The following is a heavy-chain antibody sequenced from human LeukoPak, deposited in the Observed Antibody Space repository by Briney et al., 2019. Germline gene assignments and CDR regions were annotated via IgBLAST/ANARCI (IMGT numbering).Heavy chain of an antibody. CDR2: ISGSGGST. J-gene: IGHJ4*02. D-gene: IGHD5-18*01. CDR3: AKGFPLSYRYGHINDY. CDR1: GFTFSNYA. Sequence: GGSLRLSCAASGFTFSNYAMSWVRQAPGKGLEWVSAISGSGGSTYYADSVKGRFTISRDNSKNTLYLQMNSLRVEDTAVYYWAKGFPLSYRYGHINDYWGQGTLVTVSS. V-gene: IGHV3-23*01.